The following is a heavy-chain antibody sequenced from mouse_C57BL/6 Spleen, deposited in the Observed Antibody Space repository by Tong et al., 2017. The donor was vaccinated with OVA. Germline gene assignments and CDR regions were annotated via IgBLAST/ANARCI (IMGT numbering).Heavy chain of an antibody. CDR1: GFTFSSYG. D-gene: IGHD1-1*02. CDR3: ARDGILYYYAMDY. Sequence: EVQLVESGGGLVQPGGSLKLSCAASGFTFSSYGMSWVRQTPDKRLELVATINSNGGSTYYPDSVKGRFTISRDNAKTTLYLQMSSLKSEDTAMYYCARDGILYYYAMDYWGQGTSVTVSS. CDR2: INSNGGST. J-gene: IGHJ4*01. V-gene: IGHV5-6-3*01.